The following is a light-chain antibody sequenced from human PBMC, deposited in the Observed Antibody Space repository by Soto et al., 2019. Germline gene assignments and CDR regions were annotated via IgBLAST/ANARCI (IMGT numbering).Light chain of an antibody. CDR3: QQYDNIPLT. CDR2: DAS. CDR1: QGISDY. V-gene: IGKV1-33*01. Sequence: DFQMTQSPSSLSASVGDRVTITCQASQGISDYLNWYQQKPGAAPKLLIYDASNLQAGVPSRFSGSGSGTEFTFTISSLQPEDVATYYCQQYDNIPLTFGGGTKVEIK. J-gene: IGKJ4*01.